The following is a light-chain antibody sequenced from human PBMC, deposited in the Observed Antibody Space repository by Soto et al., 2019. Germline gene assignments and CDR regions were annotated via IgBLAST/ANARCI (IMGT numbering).Light chain of an antibody. CDR3: HLYNNWPWT. CDR2: GAS. J-gene: IGKJ1*01. Sequence: IVMTQSPATLSVSPGDGATLSCRASQSVGINLAWYQQKPGQAPRLLIYGASTRATDIPDRFSGRGSGTEFTLTISSLQSEDFAVYYCHLYNNWPWTFGQGTKVEIK. CDR1: QSVGIN. V-gene: IGKV3-15*01.